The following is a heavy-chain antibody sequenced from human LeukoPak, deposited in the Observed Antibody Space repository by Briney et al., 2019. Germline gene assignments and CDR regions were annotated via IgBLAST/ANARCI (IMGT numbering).Heavy chain of an antibody. CDR2: ISYDGSNK. Sequence: GGSLRLSCAASVFTFSSYGMHWVRQAPGKGLEWVAVISYDGSNKYYADSVKGRFTISRDNSKNTLYLQMNSLRAEDTAVYYCAKDREDCSSTSCYGFDYWGQGTLVTVSS. V-gene: IGHV3-30*18. CDR1: VFTFSSYG. J-gene: IGHJ4*02. CDR3: AKDREDCSSTSCYGFDY. D-gene: IGHD2-2*01.